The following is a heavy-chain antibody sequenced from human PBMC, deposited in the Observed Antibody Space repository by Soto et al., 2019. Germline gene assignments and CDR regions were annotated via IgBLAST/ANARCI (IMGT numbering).Heavy chain of an antibody. CDR1: GFTVSNAW. Sequence: PGGSLRLSCAASGFTVSNAWMSWVRQAPGKGLEWVGRIKSKADGETIEYAAPVKGRFTISRDDSKATVFLQMNSLKAEDTAIYYCAADIPPPQGPSYPIDYWGQGTLVTVSS. V-gene: IGHV3-15*01. D-gene: IGHD1-26*01. CDR2: IKSKADGETI. J-gene: IGHJ4*02. CDR3: AADIPPPQGPSYPIDY.